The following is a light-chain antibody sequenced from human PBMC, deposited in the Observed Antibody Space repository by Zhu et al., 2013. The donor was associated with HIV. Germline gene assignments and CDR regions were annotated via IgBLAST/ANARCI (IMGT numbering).Light chain of an antibody. CDR2: DAS. Sequence: EIVLTQSPATLSLSPGERATLSCRASQSIRTYLGWYQQKPGQAPRLLIYDASNRATGIPARFSGSGSGTDFTLTISTLEPEDSAVYYCQQRSNWPPYTFGQGTRLEIK. CDR3: QQRSNWPPYT. CDR1: QSIRTY. V-gene: IGKV3-11*01. J-gene: IGKJ2*01.